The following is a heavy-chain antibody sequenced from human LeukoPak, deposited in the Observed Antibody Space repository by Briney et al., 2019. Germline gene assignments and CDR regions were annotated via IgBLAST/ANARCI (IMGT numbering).Heavy chain of an antibody. D-gene: IGHD1-26*01. V-gene: IGHV3-48*01. CDR1: GFTFSNYD. CDR2: ISSSSTTI. J-gene: IGHJ4*02. CDR3: ARDATSGSYYIDY. Sequence: GGSLRLSCAASGFTFSNYDTNWVRQAPGKGLEWVSYISSSSTTIYYADSVKGRFTISRDSAKNSLYVQMNNLRAEDTAVYYCARDATSGSYYIDYWGQGTLVTVSS.